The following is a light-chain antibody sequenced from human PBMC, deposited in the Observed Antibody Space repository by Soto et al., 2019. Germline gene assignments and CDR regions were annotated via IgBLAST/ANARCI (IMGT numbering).Light chain of an antibody. CDR2: DAS. Sequence: EIVLTQSPATLSLSPGERATLSRRASQSVSGYLAWYQQKPGQAPRLLIYDASNRATGIPARFSGSGSGTDLTLTISSLEPEDFAVYYCQQRSKWPLTFGGGTKVDIK. V-gene: IGKV3-11*01. CDR1: QSVSGY. J-gene: IGKJ4*01. CDR3: QQRSKWPLT.